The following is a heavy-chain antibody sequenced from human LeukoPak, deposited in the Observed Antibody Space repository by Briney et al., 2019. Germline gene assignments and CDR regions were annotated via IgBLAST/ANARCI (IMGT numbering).Heavy chain of an antibody. CDR3: ARDRRYTEYYGMDV. CDR1: GGTFSGYG. D-gene: IGHD2/OR15-2a*01. CDR2: IIPVFGTT. V-gene: IGHV1-69*13. Sequence: SVKVSCKASGGTFSGYGITWIRQAPGQGLEWMGEIIPVFGTTNYAQNFQGRVTITADESTTTAYMELSSLRSEDTAVYYCARDRRYTEYYGMDVWGKGTTVTVSS. J-gene: IGHJ6*04.